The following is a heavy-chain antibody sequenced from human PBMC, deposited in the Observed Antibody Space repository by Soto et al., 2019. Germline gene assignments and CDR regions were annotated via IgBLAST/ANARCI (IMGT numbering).Heavy chain of an antibody. CDR1: GDSINNSHW. J-gene: IGHJ5*02. CDR2: TYHSGTT. V-gene: IGHV4-4*02. CDR3: AREVNSSPARGPNWFDP. D-gene: IGHD6-13*01. Sequence: QVQLQESGPGLVQPSGTLSLTCAVSGDSINNSHWWSWVRQTPGKGLEWIGETYHSGTTNYNPSLNTRVTISIDKSKNQFSLKMHSGTAADTAVYYCAREVNSSPARGPNWFDPWGQGTLVTVSS.